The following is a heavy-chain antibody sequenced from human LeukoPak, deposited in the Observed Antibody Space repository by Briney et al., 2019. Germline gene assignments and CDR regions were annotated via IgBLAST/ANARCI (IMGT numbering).Heavy chain of an antibody. Sequence: SETLSLTCAVYGGSLSGYYWSWIRQPPGKGLEWIGEINHSGSTNYNPSLKSRVTISVDTSKNQFSLKLSSVTAADTAVYYCARRRITMIVVVTPFDYWGQGTLVTVSS. CDR2: INHSGST. D-gene: IGHD3-22*01. J-gene: IGHJ4*02. CDR1: GGSLSGYY. V-gene: IGHV4-34*01. CDR3: ARRRITMIVVVTPFDY.